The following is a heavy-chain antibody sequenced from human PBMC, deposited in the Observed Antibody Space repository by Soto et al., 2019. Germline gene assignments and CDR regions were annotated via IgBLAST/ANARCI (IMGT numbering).Heavy chain of an antibody. V-gene: IGHV3-33*01. CDR2: IWYDGSNK. D-gene: IGHD3-10*01. Sequence: QVQLVESGGGVVQPGRSLRLSCAASGFTFSSYGMHWVRQAPGKGLEWVAVIWYDGSNKYYADSVKGRFTIARDNSKNTLYLQMNSLRAEDTAVYYCARGSGSSNDAFDICGQGTMVTVSS. CDR3: ARGSGSSNDAFDI. J-gene: IGHJ3*02. CDR1: GFTFSSYG.